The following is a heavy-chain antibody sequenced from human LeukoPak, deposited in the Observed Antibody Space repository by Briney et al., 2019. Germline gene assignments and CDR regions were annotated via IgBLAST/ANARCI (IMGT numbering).Heavy chain of an antibody. D-gene: IGHD2-15*01. Sequence: SETLSLTCAVYGGSFSGYYWSWIRQPPGKGLEWIGEINHSGSTNYNPSLKSRVTISVDTSKNQFSLKLSPVTAADTAVYYCASLYCSGGSCYNAEYFQHWGQGTLVTVSS. J-gene: IGHJ1*01. CDR3: ASLYCSGGSCYNAEYFQH. CDR1: GGSFSGYY. V-gene: IGHV4-34*01. CDR2: INHSGST.